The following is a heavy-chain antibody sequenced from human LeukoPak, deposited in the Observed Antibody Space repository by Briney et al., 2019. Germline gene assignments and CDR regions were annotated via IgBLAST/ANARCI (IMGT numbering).Heavy chain of an antibody. CDR3: AREYSCSWYSVAYDY. CDR2: IYYSGST. CDR1: GGSISSSSYY. J-gene: IGHJ4*02. Sequence: SETLSLTCTVSGGSISSSSYYWGWIRQPPGKGLEWIGSIYYSGSTYYNPSLKSRVTISVDTSKNQFSLKLSSVTAADTAVYYCAREYSCSWYSVAYDYWGQGTLLTVSS. D-gene: IGHD6-13*01. V-gene: IGHV4-39*02.